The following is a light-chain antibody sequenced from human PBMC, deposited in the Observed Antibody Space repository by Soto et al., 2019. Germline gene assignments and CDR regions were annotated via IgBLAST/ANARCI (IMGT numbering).Light chain of an antibody. J-gene: IGKJ1*01. CDR2: GAS. CDR3: QQYNNWRT. Sequence: EIVMTQSPATLSVSPGERATLSCRASQSVSSNLAWYQQKPGQAPRLLIYGASTRATGIPATFSGSGSGTEFTLTISSLQSDHFAAYYCQQYNNWRTFGQGTKVDI. V-gene: IGKV3-15*01. CDR1: QSVSSN.